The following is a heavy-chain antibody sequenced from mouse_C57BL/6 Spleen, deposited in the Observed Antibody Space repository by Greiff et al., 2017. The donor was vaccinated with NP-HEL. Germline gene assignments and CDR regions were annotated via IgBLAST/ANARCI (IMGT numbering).Heavy chain of an antibody. CDR1: GYTFTSYW. Sequence: QVQLQQPGAELVKPGASVKMSCKASGYTFTSYWITWVKQRPGQGLEWLGDIYPGSGSTNYNEKFKSKATLTVDTSSITTYMQLSSLTSEDSAVYYCARWVYGSSYPFDYWGQGTTLTVSS. CDR3: ARWVYGSSYPFDY. CDR2: IYPGSGST. J-gene: IGHJ2*01. D-gene: IGHD1-1*01. V-gene: IGHV1-55*01.